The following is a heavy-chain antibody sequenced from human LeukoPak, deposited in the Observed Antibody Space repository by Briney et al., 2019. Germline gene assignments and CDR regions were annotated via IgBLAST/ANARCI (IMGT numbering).Heavy chain of an antibody. Sequence: GGSLRLSCAASGFTFSSYAMSWVHQAPGKGLEWVSAISGSGGSTYYADSVKGRFTISRDNSKNTLYLQMNSLRAEDTAVYYCEGGLRYFDWLWSRPDYYGMDVWGQGTTVTVSS. CDR3: EGGLRYFDWLWSRPDYYGMDV. CDR1: GFTFSSYA. D-gene: IGHD3-9*01. CDR2: ISGSGGST. J-gene: IGHJ6*02. V-gene: IGHV3-23*01.